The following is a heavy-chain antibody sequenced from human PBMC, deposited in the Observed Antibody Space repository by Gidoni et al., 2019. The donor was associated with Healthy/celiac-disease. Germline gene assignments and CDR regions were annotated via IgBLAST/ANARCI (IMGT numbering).Heavy chain of an antibody. CDR1: GGSFSGYY. Sequence: QVQLQQWGAGLLKPSETLSLTCAVYGGSFSGYYWSWIRQPPGKGLEWIGEINHSGSTNYNPSLKSRVTISVDTSKNQFSLKLSSVTAADTAVYYCARVVSLVPAAIGWFDPWGQGTLVTVSS. J-gene: IGHJ5*02. CDR3: ARVVSLVPAAIGWFDP. V-gene: IGHV4-34*01. CDR2: INHSGST. D-gene: IGHD2-2*01.